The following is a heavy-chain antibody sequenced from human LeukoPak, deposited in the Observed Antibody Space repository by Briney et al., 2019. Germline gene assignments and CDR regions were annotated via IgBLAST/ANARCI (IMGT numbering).Heavy chain of an antibody. Sequence: GGSLRLSCAASGFTFSDYYMSWIRQAPGKGLEWVSYISSSGSTIYYADSVKGRFTISRDNAKNSLYLQMNSLRAEDTAVYYCASIVVVPAAIPLDYWGQGTLVTVSS. CDR1: GFTFSDYY. J-gene: IGHJ4*02. V-gene: IGHV3-11*04. CDR3: ASIVVVPAAIPLDY. D-gene: IGHD2-2*02. CDR2: ISSSGSTI.